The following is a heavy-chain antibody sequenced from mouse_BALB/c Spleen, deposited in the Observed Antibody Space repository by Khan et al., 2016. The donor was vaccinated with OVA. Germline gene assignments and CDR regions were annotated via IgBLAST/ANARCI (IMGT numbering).Heavy chain of an antibody. D-gene: IGHD2-14*01. J-gene: IGHJ3*01. CDR2: INPSNGYP. Sequence: QVQLQQPGAELARPGASVKMSCKASGYTFTSYTIHWIKKRPGQGLEWIGYINPSNGYPNYNQKFKDKATLTTDKSSTTAYLQLSSLTSDDSAVYNCVRDGAYHRNDGWFAYWGQGTLVTVSA. V-gene: IGHV1-4*01. CDR3: VRDGAYHRNDGWFAY. CDR1: GYTFTSYT.